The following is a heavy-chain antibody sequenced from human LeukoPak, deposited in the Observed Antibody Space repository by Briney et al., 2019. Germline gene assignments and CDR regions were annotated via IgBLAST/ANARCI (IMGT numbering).Heavy chain of an antibody. V-gene: IGHV4-4*07. CDR2: IYSSGST. CDR1: GGSFSGYY. J-gene: IGHJ5*02. D-gene: IGHD3-10*01. Sequence: SETLSLTCAVYGGSFSGYYWSWIRQPPGKGLEWIGRIYSSGSTTYNPSLKSRVTMSVDTSKNQFSLKVTSVTAADTAVYYCARDSGTTGEVKFDPWGQGTLVTVSS. CDR3: ARDSGTTGEVKFDP.